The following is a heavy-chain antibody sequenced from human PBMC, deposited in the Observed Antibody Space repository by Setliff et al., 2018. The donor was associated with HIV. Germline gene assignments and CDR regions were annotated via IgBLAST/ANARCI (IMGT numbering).Heavy chain of an antibody. J-gene: IGHJ4*02. D-gene: IGHD3-3*01. CDR3: ARDVMEWFGNYFDN. CDR2: VYYSGIT. V-gene: IGHV4-61*08. Sequence: SETLSLTCTVSGGSISSGAYYWSWIRQPPGKGLEWIGYVYYSGITYYNPSLESRVTISQDTSKNQFSLKLTSVTAVDTALYYCARDVMEWFGNYFDNWGQGTLVTVSS. CDR1: GGSISSGAYY.